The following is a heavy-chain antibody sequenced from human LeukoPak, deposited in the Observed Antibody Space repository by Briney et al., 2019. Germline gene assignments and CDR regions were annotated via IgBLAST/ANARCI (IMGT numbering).Heavy chain of an antibody. V-gene: IGHV3-74*01. CDR2: ISDDEIWT. CDR3: AKDMTAIGVYYFDY. CDR1: GFTLSNHW. D-gene: IGHD5-18*01. J-gene: IGHJ4*02. Sequence: GGALRLSCAASGFTLSNHWMHWVRQAPGKGLVWVSRISDDEIWTSYADSVKGRFIISSHNAKNSLYLQMNSMRAEDTALYYCAKDMTAIGVYYFDYWGQGTLVTVSS.